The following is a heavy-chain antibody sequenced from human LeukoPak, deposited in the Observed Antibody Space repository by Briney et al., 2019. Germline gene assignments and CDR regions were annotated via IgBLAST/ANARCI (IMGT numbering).Heavy chain of an antibody. V-gene: IGHV3-53*01. J-gene: IGHJ4*02. CDR2: IYGGGDT. D-gene: IGHD4/OR15-4a*01. CDR3: TRDSANYHFAY. CDR1: GFTVPDNY. Sequence: GGSLRLSCAASGFTVPDNYMNWVRQSSGKGLEWVSVIYGGGDTNYADSVKGRFIISRDNSKNIVFLQMNDLRTEDTAFYYCTRDSANYHFAYWGQGALVTVSS.